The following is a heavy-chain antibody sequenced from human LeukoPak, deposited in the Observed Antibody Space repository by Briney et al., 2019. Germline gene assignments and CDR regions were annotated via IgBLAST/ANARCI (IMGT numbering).Heavy chain of an antibody. CDR3: TAIDFRGMMKFDP. Sequence: GESLKISCKGSGYSFTSCWIGWVRQMPGKGLEWMGIIYPGDSDTRYSPSFQGQVTISADKSINTAYLQWSSLMASDTAMYYCTAIDFRGMMKFDPWGQGTLVTVSS. CDR1: GYSFTSCW. CDR2: IYPGDSDT. V-gene: IGHV5-51*01. J-gene: IGHJ5*02. D-gene: IGHD3-16*01.